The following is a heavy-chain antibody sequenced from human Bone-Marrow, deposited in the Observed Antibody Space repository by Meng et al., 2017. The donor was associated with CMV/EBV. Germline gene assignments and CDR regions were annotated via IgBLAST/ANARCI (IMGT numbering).Heavy chain of an antibody. D-gene: IGHD2-2*01. CDR2: INPNSGGT. V-gene: IGHV1-2*02. J-gene: IGHJ6*02. CDR1: GYTFTGYY. Sequence: ASVKVSCKASGYTFTGYYMHWVRQAPGQGLEWMGWINPNSGGTNYAQKFQGRVTMTRDTSISTAYMELSRLRSDDTAVYYCARDQFYCSSTICYGEDYYYGMTVWGQGTTVTFSS. CDR3: ARDQFYCSSTICYGEDYYYGMTV.